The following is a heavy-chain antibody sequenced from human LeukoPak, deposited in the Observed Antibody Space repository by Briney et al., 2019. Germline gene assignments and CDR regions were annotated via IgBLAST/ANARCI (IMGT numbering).Heavy chain of an antibody. J-gene: IGHJ4*02. CDR3: SPTRMTKGGGVRIYYFDF. CDR2: IKSKTDGGTS. V-gene: IGHV3-15*01. D-gene: IGHD1-14*01. CDR1: GFTFSDAC. Sequence: GGSLRLSCAASGFTFSDACVSWVRQAPGKGLEWVARIKSKTDGGTSDYAAPVKGRFTISRDDSTDTLHLQMNSLQTEDTAVYYCSPTRMTKGGGVRIYYFDFWGQGTLVTVSS.